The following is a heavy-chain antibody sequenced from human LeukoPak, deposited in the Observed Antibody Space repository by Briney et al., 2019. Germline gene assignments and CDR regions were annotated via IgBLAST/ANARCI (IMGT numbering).Heavy chain of an antibody. D-gene: IGHD3-22*01. CDR2: ISGSGGST. J-gene: IGHJ4*02. CDR1: GFTFSSHA. V-gene: IGHV3-23*01. CDR3: AKSLPLYCCDSSGLTFDY. Sequence: GGSLRLSCAASGFTFSSHAMSSVRQAPGKGLEWVSAISGSGGSTYYADSVKGRFTISRDNSKNTLYLQMNSLRAEDTAVYYCAKSLPLYCCDSSGLTFDYWGQGTLVTVSS.